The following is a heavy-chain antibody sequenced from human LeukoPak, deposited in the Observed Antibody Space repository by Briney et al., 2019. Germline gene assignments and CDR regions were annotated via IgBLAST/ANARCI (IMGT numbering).Heavy chain of an antibody. D-gene: IGHD3-10*01. J-gene: IGHJ4*02. CDR3: ARGAPCPVRGGDY. CDR1: GFTFSSYW. CDR2: IKQDGSEK. Sequence: GGSLRLSCAASGFTFSSYWMSWVRQAPGKGLEWVANIKQDGSEKYYVDSVKGRFTISRDNAKNSLYLQMNSLRAEDTAVYYCARGAPCPVRGGDYWGQGTLVTVSS. V-gene: IGHV3-7*03.